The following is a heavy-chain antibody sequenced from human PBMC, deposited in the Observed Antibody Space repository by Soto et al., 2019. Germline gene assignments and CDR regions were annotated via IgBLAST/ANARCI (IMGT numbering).Heavy chain of an antibody. Sequence: QVQLVESGGGVVQPGRSLRLSCAASGFTFSSDGMHWVRQAPGKGPEWVAGIWNDGSNKYYADYVKGRFTFSSDNSKNTMYLQINSLRAEDTAVYYCARGPLSCSYYRSIDYGCQGTLVTVS. CDR1: GFTFSSDG. CDR3: ARGPLSCSYYRSIDY. V-gene: IGHV3-33*01. J-gene: IGHJ4*02. D-gene: IGHD1-26*01. CDR2: IWNDGSNK.